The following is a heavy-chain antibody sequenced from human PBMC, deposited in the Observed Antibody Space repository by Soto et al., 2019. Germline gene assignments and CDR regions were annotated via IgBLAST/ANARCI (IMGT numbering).Heavy chain of an antibody. V-gene: IGHV1-18*01. J-gene: IGHJ5*02. CDR2: ISPNSEKT. D-gene: IGHD2-15*01. CDR3: TDFAKLDYIYTPYFVNDL. CDR1: GYTFSNFG. Sequence: QGHLVQSGSEVKKPGASVRVSCEASGYTFSNFGISWVRQAPGEGLEWMGWISPNSEKTKIAQRFQGRVTMTTDITTSPYHLQLRGLTSDDTAVYYATDFAKLDYIYTPYFVNDLWGQGTPATVSS.